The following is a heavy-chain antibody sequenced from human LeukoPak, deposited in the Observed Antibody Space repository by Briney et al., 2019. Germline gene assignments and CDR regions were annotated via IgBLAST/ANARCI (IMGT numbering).Heavy chain of an antibody. Sequence: GSLRLSCAASGFTFSSYALTWVRQAPGKGLEWVSSISGSDGTTYYADSVKGRFTISRDNSKNTLYLQMDSLRAEDTAIYYCAKDQSYGSGSYCDYWGQGTLVTVSS. CDR2: ISGSDGTT. CDR1: GFTFSSYA. CDR3: AKDQSYGSGSYCDY. J-gene: IGHJ4*02. D-gene: IGHD3-10*01. V-gene: IGHV3-23*01.